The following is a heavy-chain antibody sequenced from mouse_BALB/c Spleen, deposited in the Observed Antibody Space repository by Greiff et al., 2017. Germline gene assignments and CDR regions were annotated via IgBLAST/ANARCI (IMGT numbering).Heavy chain of an antibody. Sequence: EVMLVESGGGLVQPGGSRKLSCAASGFTFSSFGMHWVRQAPEKGLEWVAYISSGSSTIYYADTVKGRFTISRDNPKNTLFLQMTSLRSEDTAMYYCARSDDYDGDAMDYWGQGTSVTVSS. J-gene: IGHJ4*01. V-gene: IGHV5-17*02. CDR3: ARSDDYDGDAMDY. D-gene: IGHD2-4*01. CDR2: ISSGSSTI. CDR1: GFTFSSFG.